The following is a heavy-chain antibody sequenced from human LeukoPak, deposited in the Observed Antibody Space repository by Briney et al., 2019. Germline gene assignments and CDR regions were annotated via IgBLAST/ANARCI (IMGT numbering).Heavy chain of an antibody. Sequence: SGPTLVKPTQTLTLTCTFSGFSLSTSGVGVGWIRQPPGKALEWLALIYWDDDKRYSPSPKSRLTITKDTSKNQVVLTMTNMDPVDTATYYCAHRGSSTLENYFDYWGQGTLVTVSS. CDR3: AHRGSSTLENYFDY. J-gene: IGHJ4*02. V-gene: IGHV2-5*02. D-gene: IGHD6-13*01. CDR1: GFSLSTSGVG. CDR2: IYWDDDK.